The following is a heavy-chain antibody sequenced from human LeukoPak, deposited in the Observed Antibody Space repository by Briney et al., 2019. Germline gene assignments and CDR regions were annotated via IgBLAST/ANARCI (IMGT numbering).Heavy chain of an antibody. CDR3: ARGLGADKGVDY. V-gene: IGHV4-39*07. J-gene: IGHJ4*02. CDR2: INHSGST. D-gene: IGHD1-26*01. Sequence: SETLSLTCTVSGGSISSSSYYWGWIRQPPGKGLEWIGEINHSGSTNYNPSLKSRVTISVDTSKNQFSLKLSSVTAADTAVYYCARGLGADKGVDYWGQGTLVTVSS. CDR1: GGSISSSSYY.